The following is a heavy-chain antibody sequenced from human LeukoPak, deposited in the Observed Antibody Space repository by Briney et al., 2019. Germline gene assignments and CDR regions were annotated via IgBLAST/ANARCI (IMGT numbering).Heavy chain of an antibody. J-gene: IGHJ4*02. CDR2: ISSSGSTI. CDR1: GFTFSDYY. Sequence: GGSLRLSCAASGFTFSDYYMSWIRQAPGKGLEWVSYISSSGSTIYYADSVKGRFTISRDNAKNSLYLQMNSLRAEDTAVYYCARIQYYYDSSGLLAFDYWGQGTLVTVSS. D-gene: IGHD3-22*01. V-gene: IGHV3-11*01. CDR3: ARIQYYYDSSGLLAFDY.